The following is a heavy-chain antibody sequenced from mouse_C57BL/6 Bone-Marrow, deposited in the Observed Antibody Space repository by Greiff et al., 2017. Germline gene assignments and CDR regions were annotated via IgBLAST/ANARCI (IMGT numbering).Heavy chain of an antibody. V-gene: IGHV1-15*01. CDR3: TRGGGTTVVRAYFDF. J-gene: IGHJ2*01. D-gene: IGHD1-1*01. CDR1: GYTFTDYE. Sequence: QVQLQQSGAELVRPGASVTLSCTASGYTFTDYEMHWVKQTPVHGLEWIGAIDPETGGTAYNQKFKGQAILTSDKSSSTAYMELRRLTSEDSAVYYCTRGGGTTVVRAYFDFWGQGTTLTVSS. CDR2: IDPETGGT.